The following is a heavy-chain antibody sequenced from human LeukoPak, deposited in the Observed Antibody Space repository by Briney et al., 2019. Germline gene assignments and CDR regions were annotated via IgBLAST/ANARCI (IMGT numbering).Heavy chain of an antibody. CDR3: ARGSSPPDH. CDR1: GFTFSSYA. CDR2: ISGRGRSI. V-gene: IGHV3-48*03. Sequence: GGSLRFSRAASGFTFSSYAMSWVRQAPGKGLEWVSDISGRGRSIFYAESVKGRSTISRDNAKNSLYLQMNSLRAEDTAIYYCARGSSPPDHWGQGTLVTVSS. J-gene: IGHJ4*02.